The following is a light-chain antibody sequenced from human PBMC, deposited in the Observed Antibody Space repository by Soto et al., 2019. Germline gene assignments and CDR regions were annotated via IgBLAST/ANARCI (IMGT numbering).Light chain of an antibody. V-gene: IGLV2-23*01. J-gene: IGLJ3*02. CDR3: CSYSGGSTVV. Sequence: QSALTQPASVSGSPGQSITISFIGTSSDVGTYNLVSWYQQHPGKAPKLMIYEGSKRPSGVSNRFSGSKSGNTASLTISGLQAEDEADYYCCSYSGGSTVVFGGGTKLTVL. CDR2: EGS. CDR1: SSDVGTYNL.